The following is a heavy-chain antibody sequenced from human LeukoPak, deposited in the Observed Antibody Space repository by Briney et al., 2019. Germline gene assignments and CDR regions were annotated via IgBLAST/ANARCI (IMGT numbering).Heavy chain of an antibody. CDR3: ANHFACGSTSCPPFDS. V-gene: IGHV3-21*03. CDR1: GFTFNTYS. Sequence: GGSLRLSCAASGFTFNTYSMNWVRQAPGKGLEWVSSISDTDSVEGRFTISRDNAKNSLYLQMNSLRVEDTAVYYYANHFACGSTSCPPFDSWGQGTLVTVSS. J-gene: IGHJ4*02. CDR2: ISDT. D-gene: IGHD2-2*01.